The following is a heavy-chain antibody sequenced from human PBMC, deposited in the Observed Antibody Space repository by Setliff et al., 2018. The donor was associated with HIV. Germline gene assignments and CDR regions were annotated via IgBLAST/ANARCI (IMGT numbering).Heavy chain of an antibody. CDR3: VRAGHYDFLGGFSAQPLDP. D-gene: IGHD3-3*01. Sequence: SETLSLTCTVSNGSISSGNHYWSWIRQHPGKGLEWIGYIFYRGSTYYNPSLKSRVSLSIDTSKNYFSLKLTSVTAADTAMYFCVRAGHYDFLGGFSAQPLDPWGRGILVTVSS. CDR1: NGSISSGNHY. CDR2: IFYRGST. V-gene: IGHV4-31*03. J-gene: IGHJ5*02.